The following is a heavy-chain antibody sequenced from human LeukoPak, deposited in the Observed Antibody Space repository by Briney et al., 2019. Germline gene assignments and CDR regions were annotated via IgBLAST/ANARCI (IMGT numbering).Heavy chain of an antibody. V-gene: IGHV4-4*02. CDR1: GFTFSNAW. J-gene: IGHJ6*03. D-gene: IGHD4-17*01. Sequence: GSLRLSCAASGFTFSNAWMSWVRQDPGKGLEWVGNIFYSGSTYYSPSLKSRVTISVDTSKNQFSLKLSSVTAADTAVYYCARCRYGDYPYYYYYYMDVWGKGTTVTVSS. CDR3: ARCRYGDYPYYYYYYMDV. CDR2: IFYSGST.